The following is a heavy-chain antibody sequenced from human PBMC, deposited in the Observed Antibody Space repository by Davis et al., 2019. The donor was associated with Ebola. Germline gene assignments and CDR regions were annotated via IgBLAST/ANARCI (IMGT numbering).Heavy chain of an antibody. CDR1: GYTLTELS. J-gene: IGHJ4*02. Sequence: ASVKVSCKVSGYTLTELSMHWVRQAPGKGLEWMGGFDPEDGETIYAQKFQGRVTMTEDTSTDTAYMELSSLRSEDTAVYYCATSRAYAHGFDYWGQGTLVTVSS. CDR2: FDPEDGET. CDR3: ATSRAYAHGFDY. D-gene: IGHD4-17*01. V-gene: IGHV1-24*01.